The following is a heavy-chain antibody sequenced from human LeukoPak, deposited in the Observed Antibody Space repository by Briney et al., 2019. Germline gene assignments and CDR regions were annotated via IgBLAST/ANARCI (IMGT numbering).Heavy chain of an antibody. CDR3: ARDQGSLTMIMAYFQH. CDR2: INPSGGST. J-gene: IGHJ1*01. D-gene: IGHD3-22*01. CDR1: GYTFTSYY. Sequence: ASVKVSCKASGYTFTSYYMHWVRQAPEQGLEWMGIINPSGGSTTYAQKFQGRVTMTRDTSTSTVYMELSSLRSEDTAVYYCARDQGSLTMIMAYFQHWGQGTLVTVSS. V-gene: IGHV1-46*01.